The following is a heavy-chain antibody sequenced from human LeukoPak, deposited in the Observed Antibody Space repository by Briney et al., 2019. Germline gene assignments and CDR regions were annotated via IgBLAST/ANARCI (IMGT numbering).Heavy chain of an antibody. J-gene: IGHJ4*02. CDR1: GYTFTSYG. D-gene: IGHD3-3*01. V-gene: IGHV1-18*01. Sequence: ASVKVSCKASGYTFTSYGISWVRQAPGQGLEWMGWISAYNGNTNYAQKLQGRVTMTTDTSTSTAYMELRSLRSDDTAVYYCARDNSPYYDFWSGYYREDYWGQGTLVTVSS. CDR3: ARDNSPYYDFWSGYYREDY. CDR2: ISAYNGNT.